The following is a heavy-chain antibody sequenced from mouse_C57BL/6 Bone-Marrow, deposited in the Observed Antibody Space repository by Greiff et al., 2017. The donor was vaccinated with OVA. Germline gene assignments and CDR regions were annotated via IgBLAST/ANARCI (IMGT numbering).Heavy chain of an antibody. V-gene: IGHV5-12*01. J-gene: IGHJ1*03. CDR3: ARRNWYFDV. CDR2: ISNGGGST. Sequence: EVNVVESGGGLVQPGGSLKLSCAASGFTFSDYYMYWVRQTPEKRLEWVAYISNGGGSTYYPDTVKGRFTISRDNAKNTLYLQMSRLKSEDTAMYYCARRNWYFDVWGTGTTVTVSS. CDR1: GFTFSDYY.